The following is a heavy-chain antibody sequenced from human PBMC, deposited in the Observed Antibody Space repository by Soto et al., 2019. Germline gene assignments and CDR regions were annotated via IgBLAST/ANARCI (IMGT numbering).Heavy chain of an antibody. CDR2: IYYSGST. D-gene: IGHD3-10*01. Sequence: SETLSLTCTVSGGSISSYYWSWIRQPPGKGLEWIGYIYYSGSTNYNPSLKSRVTISVDTSKNQFSLKLSSVTAADTAVYYCARLRVVRGVYCFDYWGQGTLVTVSS. CDR3: ARLRVVRGVYCFDY. V-gene: IGHV4-59*08. CDR1: GGSISSYY. J-gene: IGHJ4*02.